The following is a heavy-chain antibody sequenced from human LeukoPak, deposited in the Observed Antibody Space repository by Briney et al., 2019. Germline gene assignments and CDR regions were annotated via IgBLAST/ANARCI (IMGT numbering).Heavy chain of an antibody. J-gene: IGHJ4*02. CDR2: IYHSGST. V-gene: IGHV4-4*02. D-gene: IGHD6-19*01. Sequence: PSGTLSLTCAVSGGFISSNNWWSWVRQPPGKGLEWIGEIYHSGSTNYNPSLKSRVTISVDTSKNQFSLKLSSVTAADTAVYYCARDPGEIAVAGTGYFDYWGQGTLVTVSS. CDR1: GGFISSNNW. CDR3: ARDPGEIAVAGTGYFDY.